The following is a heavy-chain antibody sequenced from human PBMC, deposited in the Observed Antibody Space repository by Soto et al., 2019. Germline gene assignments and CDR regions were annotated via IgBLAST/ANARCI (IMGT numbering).Heavy chain of an antibody. J-gene: IGHJ6*04. CDR1: EFTVSNNY. CDR2: ISSSSSYI. D-gene: IGHD3-3*01. V-gene: IGHV3-21*01. CDR3: ARDVYDFWSGYYAGGRI. Sequence: GGSLRLSCAASEFTVSNNYMNWVRQAPGQGLEWVSSISSSSSYIYYSDSVKGRFTISRDNAKNSLYLQMNSLRAEDTAVYYCARDVYDFWSGYYAGGRIWGKGTPVTVSS.